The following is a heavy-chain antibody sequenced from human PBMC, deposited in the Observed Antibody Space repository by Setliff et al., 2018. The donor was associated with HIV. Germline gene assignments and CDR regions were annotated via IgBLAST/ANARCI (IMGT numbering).Heavy chain of an antibody. CDR1: GYTFTSYA. V-gene: IGHV1-3*01. CDR3: ARIWGIPPLYYFDY. D-gene: IGHD3-16*01. Sequence: RASVKVSCKASGYTFTSYAMHWVRQAPGQRLEWMGWIHAGNGYTKYSQEFQGRVTFTRDTSASAAYMDLSSLRSEDTAVYYCARIWGIPPLYYFDYWGQGTLVTVSS. J-gene: IGHJ4*02. CDR2: IHAGNGYT.